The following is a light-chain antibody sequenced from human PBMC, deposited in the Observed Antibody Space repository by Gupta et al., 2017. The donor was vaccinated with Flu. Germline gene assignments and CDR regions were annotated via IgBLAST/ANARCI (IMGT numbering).Light chain of an antibody. CDR1: KVGEKF. Sequence: SPGRTGSINCAGPKVGEKFVCWYQQKPGQSPVVVIFQDRKRPSGSPERFSGSNSGNTATLTISGTLAMDEADYYCQAWDSSTVVFGGGTKLTVL. CDR2: QDR. V-gene: IGLV3-1*01. CDR3: QAWDSSTVV. J-gene: IGLJ2*01.